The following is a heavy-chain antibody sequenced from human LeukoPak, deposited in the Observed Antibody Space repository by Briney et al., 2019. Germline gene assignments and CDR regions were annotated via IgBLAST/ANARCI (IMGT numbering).Heavy chain of an antibody. D-gene: IGHD1-26*01. J-gene: IGHJ4*02. V-gene: IGHV3-74*01. Sequence: GGSLRLSCAASRFTLRYYWMHWVRQVPGKGLVWVSRINKDGTTTDYADSVKGRFTISRDNAKNTLFLQMTSLRLEDTAIYYCVRDWFSEGSAALDSWGQGTLVTVSS. CDR2: INKDGTTT. CDR3: VRDWFSEGSAALDS. CDR1: RFTLRYYW.